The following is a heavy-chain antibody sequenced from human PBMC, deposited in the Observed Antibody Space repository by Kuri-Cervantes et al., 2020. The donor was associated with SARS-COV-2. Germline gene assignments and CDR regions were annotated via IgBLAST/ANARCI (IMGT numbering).Heavy chain of an antibody. J-gene: IGHJ4*02. Sequence: GESLKISCAASGFTFSSYWMHWVRQAPGKGLVWVSRINSDGSSTSYADSVKGRFTISRDNAKNTLYLQMNSLRAEDTAVHYCATQGTIYYYDTLWGQGTLVTVSS. CDR2: INSDGSST. CDR3: ATQGTIYYYDTL. V-gene: IGHV3-74*01. D-gene: IGHD3-22*01. CDR1: GFTFSSYW.